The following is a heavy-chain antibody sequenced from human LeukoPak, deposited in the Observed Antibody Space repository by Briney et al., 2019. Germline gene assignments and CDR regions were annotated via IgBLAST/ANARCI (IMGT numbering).Heavy chain of an antibody. V-gene: IGHV3-53*01. CDR2: IYSGGST. CDR1: GFTVSSNY. Sequence: GGSLRLSCAASGFTVSSNYMSWVRQAPGKGLEWVSVIYSGGSTYYADSVKGRFTISRDNAKNSLYLQMNSLRAEDTALYYCARDKVVVIHDYWGQGTLVTVSS. J-gene: IGHJ4*02. D-gene: IGHD2-21*01. CDR3: ARDKVVVIHDY.